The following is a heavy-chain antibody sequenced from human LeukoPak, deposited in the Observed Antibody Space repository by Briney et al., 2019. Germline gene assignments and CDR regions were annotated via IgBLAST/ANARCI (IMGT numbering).Heavy chain of an antibody. CDR1: GYSISSSYY. CDR3: ARMPQSESGSYCDY. D-gene: IGHD1-26*01. CDR2: IYYSGST. Sequence: SETLSLTCTVSGYSISSSYYWGWIRQPPGKGLEWIGSIYYSGSTYYNPSLKSRVTISVDTSKNQFSLKLSSVTAADTAVYYCARMPQSESGSYCDYWGQGTLVTVSS. V-gene: IGHV4-38-2*02. J-gene: IGHJ4*02.